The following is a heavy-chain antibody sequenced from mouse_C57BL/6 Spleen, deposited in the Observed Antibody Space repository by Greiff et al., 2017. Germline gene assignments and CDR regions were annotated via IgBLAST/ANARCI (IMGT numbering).Heavy chain of an antibody. CDR1: GYTFTSYW. D-gene: IGHD2-4*01. Sequence: QVQLQQSGTELVKPGASVKLSCKASGYTFTSYWMHWVKQRPGQGLEWIGNINPSNGGTNYNEKFKSKATLTVDKSSSTAYMQLSSLTSEDSAVYDCARGNYDYDYYFDYWGQGTTLTVSS. CDR3: ARGNYDYDYYFDY. V-gene: IGHV1-53*01. J-gene: IGHJ2*01. CDR2: INPSNGGT.